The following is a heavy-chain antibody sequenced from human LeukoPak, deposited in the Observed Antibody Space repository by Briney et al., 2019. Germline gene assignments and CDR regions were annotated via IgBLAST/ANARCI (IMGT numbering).Heavy chain of an antibody. CDR2: IYYSGST. CDR1: GGSISSGDYY. Sequence: SQTLSLTCTVSGGSISSGDYYWSWIRQPPGEGLEWIGYIYYSGSTYYNPSLKSRVTISVDTSKNQFSLKLSSVTAADTAVYYCAREPTSSTNLYYYYGMDVWGKGTTVTVSS. J-gene: IGHJ6*04. V-gene: IGHV4-30-4*01. D-gene: IGHD2-2*01. CDR3: AREPTSSTNLYYYYGMDV.